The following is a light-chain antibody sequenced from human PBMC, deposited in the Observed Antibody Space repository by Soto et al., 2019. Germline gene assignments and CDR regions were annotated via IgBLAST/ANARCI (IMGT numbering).Light chain of an antibody. CDR2: DVS. J-gene: IGLJ2*01. Sequence: QSALTQPRSVSGSPGQSVTISCTGTSSDVGGYNYVSWYQQHPDKAPKLMIYDVSKRPSGVPDRFSGSKSGNTASLTISGLQAEDEADYYCCSYAGIYTLVFGGGTKLTVL. CDR1: SSDVGGYNY. V-gene: IGLV2-11*01. CDR3: CSYAGIYTLV.